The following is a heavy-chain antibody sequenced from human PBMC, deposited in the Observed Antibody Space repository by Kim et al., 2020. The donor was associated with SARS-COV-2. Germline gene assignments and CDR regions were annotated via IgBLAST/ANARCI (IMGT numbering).Heavy chain of an antibody. V-gene: IGHV4-39*07. CDR3: ARSPGTAMVGLDAFDI. J-gene: IGHJ3*02. Sequence: SLKSRVTISVDTSKNQFSRKLSSVTAADTAVYYCARSPGTAMVGLDAFDIWGQGTMVTVSS. D-gene: IGHD5-18*01.